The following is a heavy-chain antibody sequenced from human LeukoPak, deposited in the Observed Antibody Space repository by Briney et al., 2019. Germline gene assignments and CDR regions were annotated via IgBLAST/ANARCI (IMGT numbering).Heavy chain of an antibody. V-gene: IGHV3-23*01. J-gene: IGHJ4*02. Sequence: GGSLRLSCAASGFTFRDYAMSWVRQAPGKGLEWVSNILNSGDTPKYADSVKGRFTVSRDNSKNTLYLQMDSLRGDDTAVYYCTKDGLRGYDYDYWGQGTLVTVSS. D-gene: IGHD5-12*01. CDR1: GFTFRDYA. CDR3: TKDGLRGYDYDY. CDR2: ILNSGDTP.